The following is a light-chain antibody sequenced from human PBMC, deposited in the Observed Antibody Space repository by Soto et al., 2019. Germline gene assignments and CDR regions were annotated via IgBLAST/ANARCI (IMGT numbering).Light chain of an antibody. Sequence: EVVMRQSPATLSVSPGEGATLSCRASQGIGDTLAWYQHKPGQTPRLLIYDTSTRATGVPTRFSGSGRGSGTDFTLTISSLQPEDFAVYYCLQDYNLPITFGQGTRLEIK. J-gene: IGKJ5*01. CDR1: QGIGDT. CDR3: LQDYNLPIT. CDR2: DTS. V-gene: IGKV3D-15*02.